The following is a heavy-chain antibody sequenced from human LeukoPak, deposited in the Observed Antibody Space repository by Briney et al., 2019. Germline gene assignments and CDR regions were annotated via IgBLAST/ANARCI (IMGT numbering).Heavy chain of an antibody. CDR3: AKVPPPDSGYYYYYMEV. Sequence: GGSLRLSCAASGFTFSSYAMSWVRQAPGKGLEWVSGISGRGGSTYFADSVRGRFTISRDNSKNTLHLQMNSLRAEDTAVYYCAKVPPPDSGYYYYYMEVWGKGTTVTVSS. J-gene: IGHJ6*03. V-gene: IGHV3-23*01. CDR1: GFTFSSYA. D-gene: IGHD1-26*01. CDR2: ISGRGGST.